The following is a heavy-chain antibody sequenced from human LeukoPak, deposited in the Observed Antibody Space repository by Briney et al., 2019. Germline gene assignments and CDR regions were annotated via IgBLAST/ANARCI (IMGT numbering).Heavy chain of an antibody. D-gene: IGHD4-17*01. V-gene: IGHV1-69*04. CDR3: ARAPGVRDAFDI. CDR2: IIPILGIA. CDR1: GGTFSSYA. Sequence: ASVKVSCKASGGTFSSYAISWVRQAPGQGLEWMGRIIPILGIANYAQKFQGRVTITADKSTSTAYVELSSPRSEDTAVYYCARAPGVRDAFDIWGQGTMVTVSS. J-gene: IGHJ3*02.